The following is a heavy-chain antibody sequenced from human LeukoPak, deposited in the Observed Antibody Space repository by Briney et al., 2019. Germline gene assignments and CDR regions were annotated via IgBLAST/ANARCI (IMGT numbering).Heavy chain of an antibody. J-gene: IGHJ4*02. CDR1: GFTFSSCW. V-gene: IGHV3-7*02. D-gene: IGHD6-19*01. Sequence: GGSLRLSCAASGFTFSSCWMSWVRQAPGKGLECVANIKQDGSEKYYVDSVKGRFTISRDNVKNSLYLQMNSLGAEDTAVYYCAGGPGWWGQGTLVTVSS. CDR2: IKQDGSEK. CDR3: AGGPGW.